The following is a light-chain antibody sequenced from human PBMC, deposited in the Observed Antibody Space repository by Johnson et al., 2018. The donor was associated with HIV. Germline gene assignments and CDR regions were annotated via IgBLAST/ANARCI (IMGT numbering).Light chain of an antibody. J-gene: IGLJ1*01. CDR1: SSNIGSNT. Sequence: QPVLTQPPSASGTPGQRVTISCSGSSSNIGSNTVNWYQRLPGTAPKLLIYRNNQRPSGIPDRFSGSKSGTSATLGITGLQPGDEADYYCGTWDSSLSAYVFGTGTKVTVL. CDR2: RNN. V-gene: IGLV1-44*01. CDR3: GTWDSSLSAYV.